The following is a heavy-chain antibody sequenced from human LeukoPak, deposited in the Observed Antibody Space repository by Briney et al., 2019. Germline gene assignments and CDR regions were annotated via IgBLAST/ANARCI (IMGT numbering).Heavy chain of an antibody. CDR3: ASSGYDYTIYFDY. V-gene: IGHV3-30*02. Sequence: PGGSLRLSCAASGFTFSSYGMHWVRQAPGKGLEWVAFIRYDGSNKYYADSVKGRFTISRDNSKNTLYLQMNSLRAEDTAVYYCASSGYDYTIYFDYWGQGTLVTVSS. CDR1: GFTFSSYG. J-gene: IGHJ4*02. D-gene: IGHD5-12*01. CDR2: IRYDGSNK.